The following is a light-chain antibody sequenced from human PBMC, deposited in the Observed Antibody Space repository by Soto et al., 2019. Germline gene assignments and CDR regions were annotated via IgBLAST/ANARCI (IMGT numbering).Light chain of an antibody. CDR1: QSVSNF. J-gene: IGKJ5*01. CDR3: QQHSNWSPIT. CDR2: GAS. Sequence: ETVLTQSPATLSLSPGESATLSCRASQSVSNFLAWYQQKPGQAPRLLIYGASNRATGIPARFSGSGSGTDFTLTISSLEPEDFAVYYCQQHSNWSPITFGQGTRLEIK. V-gene: IGKV3-11*01.